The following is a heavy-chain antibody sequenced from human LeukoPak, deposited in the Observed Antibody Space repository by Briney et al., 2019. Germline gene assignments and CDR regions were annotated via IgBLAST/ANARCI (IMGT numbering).Heavy chain of an antibody. Sequence: RASVKVSCTASGYTFTTYAIHWVRQAPGQRLEWMGWINAGNGNTKSSQKFQGRLAITTDTSASTVYMELSSLRSEDTTVYYCARVTGTYCDYWGQGTLVTVSS. J-gene: IGHJ4*02. CDR1: GYTFTTYA. V-gene: IGHV1-3*01. CDR2: INAGNGNT. D-gene: IGHD3-9*01. CDR3: ARVTGTYCDY.